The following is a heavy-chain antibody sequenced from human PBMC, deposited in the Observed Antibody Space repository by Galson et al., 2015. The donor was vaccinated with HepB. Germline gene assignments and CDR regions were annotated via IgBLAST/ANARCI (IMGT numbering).Heavy chain of an antibody. Sequence: SLRLSCAASGFTVSSNYMSWVRQAPGKGLEWVSVIYSGGSTYYADSVKGRFTISRDNSKNTLYLQMNSLRAEDTAVYYCARGQPVGATPFDYWGQGTLVTVSS. D-gene: IGHD1-26*01. CDR2: IYSGGST. CDR3: ARGQPVGATPFDY. J-gene: IGHJ4*02. V-gene: IGHV3-53*01. CDR1: GFTVSSNY.